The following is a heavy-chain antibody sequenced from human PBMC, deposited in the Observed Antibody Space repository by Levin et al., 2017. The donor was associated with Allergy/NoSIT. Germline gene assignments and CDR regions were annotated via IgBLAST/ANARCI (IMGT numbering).Heavy chain of an antibody. CDR3: LNCPRDDYADS. CDR1: GDTFSYNS. CDR2: VIPILDRA. Sequence: SVKVSCKVPGDTFSYNSFSWVRQAPGQGLEWMGRVIPILDRANYAQKFQGRVTITADKLTSTVYMELSSLRSEDTAVYYCLNCPRDDYADSWGQGTLVTVSS. V-gene: IGHV1-69*02. D-gene: IGHD4-17*01. J-gene: IGHJ4*02.